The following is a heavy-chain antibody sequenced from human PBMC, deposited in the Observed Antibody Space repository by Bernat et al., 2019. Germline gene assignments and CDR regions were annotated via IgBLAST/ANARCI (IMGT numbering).Heavy chain of an antibody. J-gene: IGHJ6*02. V-gene: IGHV4-31*03. CDR2: IYYSGST. Sequence: QVQLQESGPGLVKPSQTLSLTCTVSGGSISSGGYYWSWIRQHPGKGLEWIGYIYYSGSTYYNPSLKSRVTISVDTSKNQFALKLSSVTAADTAVYYWAGDSRRYPAYSSSPNGMDVWGQGTTVTVSS. CDR3: AGDSRRYPAYSSSPNGMDV. CDR1: GGSISSGGYY. D-gene: IGHD6-13*01.